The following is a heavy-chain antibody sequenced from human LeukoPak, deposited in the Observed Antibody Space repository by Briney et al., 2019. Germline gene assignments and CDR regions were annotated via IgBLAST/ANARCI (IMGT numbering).Heavy chain of an antibody. J-gene: IGHJ5*02. CDR1: GFSFGDFY. CDR2: ISPSSTYT. Sequence: GGSLRLSCAASGFSFGDFYMTWIRQAPGKGLEWLSHISPSSTYTNFADSVKGRFTISRDNANNSLYLQMNSLRAEDTAVYYCARAYPYSSSRPNWFDPWGQGTLVTVSS. D-gene: IGHD6-13*01. V-gene: IGHV3-11*05. CDR3: ARAYPYSSSRPNWFDP.